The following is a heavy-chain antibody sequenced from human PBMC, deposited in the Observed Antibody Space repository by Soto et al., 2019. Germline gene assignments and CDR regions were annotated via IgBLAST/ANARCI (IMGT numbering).Heavy chain of an antibody. J-gene: IGHJ4*02. Sequence: ASVKVSCKASGETVTGYYMHCVRQAPGQGLEWMGWINPNSGGTKYPQKFQGRVTMTRDTSITTVYMSLTGLKSDDTAVYYCARDLAKGGGSAGFDYWGQGTLVTVSS. CDR3: ARDLAKGGGSAGFDY. CDR2: INPNSGGT. CDR1: GETVTGYY. D-gene: IGHD2-15*01. V-gene: IGHV1-2*02.